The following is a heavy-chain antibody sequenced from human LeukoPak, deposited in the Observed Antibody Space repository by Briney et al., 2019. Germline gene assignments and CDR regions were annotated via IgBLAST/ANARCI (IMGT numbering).Heavy chain of an antibody. CDR3: ARVGYIGGWYPFDF. CDR2: INHTGRT. J-gene: IGHJ4*02. Sequence: TSETLSLTCAVSGGSFSANYWSWIRQPPGEGPEWIGEINHTGRTNYNPSLKSRVTISVDMSKNQFSLKLSSVTAADTAVYYCARVGYIGGWYPFDFWGLGTLVIVSS. D-gene: IGHD6-19*01. V-gene: IGHV4-34*01. CDR1: GGSFSANY.